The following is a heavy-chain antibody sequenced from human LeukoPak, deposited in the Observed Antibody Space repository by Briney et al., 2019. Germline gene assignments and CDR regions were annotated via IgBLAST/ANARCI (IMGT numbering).Heavy chain of an antibody. CDR3: AKSPYYYDSSGPYYYYYYGMDV. V-gene: IGHV1-69*13. CDR2: IIPIFGTA. J-gene: IGHJ6*02. Sequence: VASVKVSCKASGGTFSSYAISWVRQAPGQGLEWMGGIIPIFGTANYAQKFQGRVTITADESTSTAYMELSSLRSEDTAVYYCAKSPYYYDSSGPYYYYYYGMDVWGQGTTVTVSS. CDR1: GGTFSSYA. D-gene: IGHD3-22*01.